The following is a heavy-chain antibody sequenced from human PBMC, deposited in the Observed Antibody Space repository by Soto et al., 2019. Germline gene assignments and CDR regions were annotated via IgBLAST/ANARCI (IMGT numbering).Heavy chain of an antibody. D-gene: IGHD2-2*01. CDR1: GFTFSDYY. CDR3: AREGRHQLLPGHRTAMPNYYGMDG. Sequence: GVSLRLSCSSSGFTFSDYYMSWIRQAPGKGLEWVSYISSSSSYTNYADSVKGRFTISRDNAKNSLYLQMNSLRAEDTAVYYCAREGRHQLLPGHRTAMPNYYGMDGWGQGTTVTVSS. J-gene: IGHJ6*02. CDR2: ISSSSSYT. V-gene: IGHV3-11*06.